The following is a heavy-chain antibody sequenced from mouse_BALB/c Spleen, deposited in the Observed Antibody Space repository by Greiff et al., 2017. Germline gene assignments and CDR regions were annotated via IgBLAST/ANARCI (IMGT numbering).Heavy chain of an antibody. D-gene: IGHD2-3*01. J-gene: IGHJ2*01. Sequence: VQLVESGPGLVQPSQSLSITCTVSGFSLTSYGVHWVRQSPGKGLEWLGVIWRGGSTDYNAAFMSRLSITKDNSKSQVFFKMNSLQADDTAIYYCAKGDGYYWYYFDYWGQGTTLTVSS. CDR1: GFSLTSYG. CDR2: IWRGGST. V-gene: IGHV2-5*01. CDR3: AKGDGYYWYYFDY.